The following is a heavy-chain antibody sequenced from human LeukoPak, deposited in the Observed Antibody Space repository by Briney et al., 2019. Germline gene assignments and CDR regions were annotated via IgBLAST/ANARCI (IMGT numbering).Heavy chain of an antibody. J-gene: IGHJ4*02. CDR2: IYYSGST. CDR3: ARLGNLLYYYDSSGYYFDY. V-gene: IGHV4-39*01. D-gene: IGHD3-22*01. Sequence: SETLSLTCTVSGGSISSSSYYWGWIRQPPGKGLEWIGSIYYSGSTYYNPSLKSRVTISVDTSKNQFSLTLSSVTAADTAVYYCARLGNLLYYYDSSGYYFDYWGQGTLVTVSS. CDR1: GGSISSSSYY.